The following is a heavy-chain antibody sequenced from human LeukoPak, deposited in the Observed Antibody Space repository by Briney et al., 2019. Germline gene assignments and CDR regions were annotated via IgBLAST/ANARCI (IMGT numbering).Heavy chain of an antibody. Sequence: WVANIKEDGSETYYVDSVKGRFTISRDNSKNTLYLQMNSLRPEDTAVFYCVRELYNYGMDVWGQGTTVTV. CDR2: IKEDGSET. J-gene: IGHJ6*02. V-gene: IGHV3-7*01. CDR3: VRELYNYGMDV.